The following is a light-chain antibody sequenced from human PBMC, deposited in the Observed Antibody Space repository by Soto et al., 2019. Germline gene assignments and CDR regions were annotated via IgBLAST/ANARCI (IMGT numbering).Light chain of an antibody. CDR3: SSYTSSSTLAYV. Sequence: QSALTQPASLSGPPGQSITISCAVTSSDVGGYNYVSWYQQHPGQAPKLIIYEVSNRPSGVSNRFSGSKSGNTASLTISGLQAEDEADYYCSSYTSSSTLAYVFGTGTKV. J-gene: IGLJ1*01. V-gene: IGLV2-14*01. CDR2: EVS. CDR1: SSDVGGYNY.